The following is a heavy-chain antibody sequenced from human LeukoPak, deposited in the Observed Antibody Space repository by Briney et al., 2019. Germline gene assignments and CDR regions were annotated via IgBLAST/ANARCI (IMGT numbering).Heavy chain of an antibody. CDR1: GFTVSSNY. Sequence: QPGGSLRLSCAASGFTVSSNYMSWVRQAPGKGLEWVSVIYSGGSTYYADSVKGRFTISRDNSKNPLYLQMNSLRAEDTAVYYCARVRLGCSSTSCYYYYYMDVWGKGTTVTVSS. D-gene: IGHD2-2*01. V-gene: IGHV3-53*01. CDR2: IYSGGST. J-gene: IGHJ6*03. CDR3: ARVRLGCSSTSCYYYYYMDV.